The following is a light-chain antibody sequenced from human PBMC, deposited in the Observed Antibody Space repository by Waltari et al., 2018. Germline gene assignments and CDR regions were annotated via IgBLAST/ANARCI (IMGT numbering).Light chain of an antibody. CDR3: QQSDIVPLT. Sequence: DIQMTQSPSSLSASVGDRGTITCRAGQAIKYLNWYQQKAGRAPKLLIYDVSHLQSGVSSRFSGTGSGTDFALTISGLRPEDFATYYCQQSDIVPLTFGGGTKVDIK. CDR1: QAIKY. J-gene: IGKJ4*01. CDR2: DVS. V-gene: IGKV1-39*01.